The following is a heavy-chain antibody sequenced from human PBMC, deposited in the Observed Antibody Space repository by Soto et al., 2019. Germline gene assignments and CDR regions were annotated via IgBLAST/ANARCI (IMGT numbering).Heavy chain of an antibody. V-gene: IGHV4-61*05. CDR2: IYYSGNT. CDR3: ASTVKYYDILTGYYYYHYMDV. CDR1: GGSISSTSYY. D-gene: IGHD3-9*01. Sequence: SETLSLTCTVSGGSISSTSYYWGWIRQPPGKGLEWIRYIYYSGNTNYNPSLKSRVTISVDKSKNQFSLKLSSVTAADTAVYYCASTVKYYDILTGYYYYHYMDVWGKGTTVTVSS. J-gene: IGHJ6*03.